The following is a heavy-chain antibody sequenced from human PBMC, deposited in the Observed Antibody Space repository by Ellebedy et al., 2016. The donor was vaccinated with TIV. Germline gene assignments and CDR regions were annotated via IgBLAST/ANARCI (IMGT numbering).Heavy chain of an antibody. CDR1: AFTFSNYV. V-gene: IGHV3-23*01. J-gene: IGHJ4*02. CDR3: VYGSGYSHYFDY. D-gene: IGHD3-22*01. Sequence: GESLKISCAGSAFTFSNYVMSWVRQAPEKGLEWVSAISDSGANTYYADSVQGRFIISRDNSKNTLYLQMNSLRAEDTAVYYCVYGSGYSHYFDYWGQGTLVTVSS. CDR2: ISDSGANT.